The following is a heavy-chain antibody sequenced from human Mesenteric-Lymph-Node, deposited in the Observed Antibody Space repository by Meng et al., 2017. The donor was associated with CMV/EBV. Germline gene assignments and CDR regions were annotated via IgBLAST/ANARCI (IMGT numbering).Heavy chain of an antibody. V-gene: IGHV4-39*07. CDR3: ARAYPPATNSPFDY. CDR1: GGSIRSSSYY. D-gene: IGHD2-15*01. J-gene: IGHJ4*02. CDR2: IYHSGST. Sequence: SGGSIRSSSYYWAWIRQPPGKRLEWIGSIYHSGSTYYNPSLKSRVTISVDTSKNQFSLKLSSVIAADTAVYYCARAYPPATNSPFDYWGQGTLVTVSS.